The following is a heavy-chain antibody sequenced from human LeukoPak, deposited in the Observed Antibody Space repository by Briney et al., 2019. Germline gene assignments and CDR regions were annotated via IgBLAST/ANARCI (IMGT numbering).Heavy chain of an antibody. CDR1: GGSISSHS. Sequence: SETLSLTCSVSGGSISSHSWVWIRQPPGKGLDWVGYIYDSGYTKYNPSLKSRVAISRDTSEHQFSLKLTSVTAADTAVYYCARAGYSYGIDGFDIWGQGAAVTVS. D-gene: IGHD5-18*01. J-gene: IGHJ3*02. CDR2: IYDSGYT. CDR3: ARAGYSYGIDGFDI. V-gene: IGHV4-59*11.